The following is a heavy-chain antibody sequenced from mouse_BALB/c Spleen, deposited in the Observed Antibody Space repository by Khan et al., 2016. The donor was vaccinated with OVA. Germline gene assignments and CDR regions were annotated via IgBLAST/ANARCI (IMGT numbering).Heavy chain of an antibody. V-gene: IGHV3-2*02. Sequence: EVQLQESGPGLVKPSQSLSLTCTVTGYSITSEYAWNWIRHFPGNKLEWMGYINYSGNTRYNPSLKSRISITRETSKNQFFLQLNSVTTEDTATYDCTRKDYEDYDPLPYWGQGTLVTVSA. CDR1: GYSITSEYA. CDR3: TRKDYEDYDPLPY. CDR2: INYSGNT. J-gene: IGHJ3*01. D-gene: IGHD2-4*01.